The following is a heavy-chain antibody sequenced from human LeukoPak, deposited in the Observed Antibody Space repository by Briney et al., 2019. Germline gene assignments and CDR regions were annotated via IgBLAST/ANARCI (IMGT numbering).Heavy chain of an antibody. CDR1: GFTFSLNE. CDR3: AELGITMIGGV. D-gene: IGHD3-10*02. Sequence: GGSLRLSCAASGFTFSLNEMNWVRQAPGKGLEWVSYINGPATNIFYADSVKGRFTISRDNAKNSLYLQMNSLRAEDTAVYYCAELGITMIGGVWGKGTTVTISS. V-gene: IGHV3-48*03. J-gene: IGHJ6*04. CDR2: INGPATNI.